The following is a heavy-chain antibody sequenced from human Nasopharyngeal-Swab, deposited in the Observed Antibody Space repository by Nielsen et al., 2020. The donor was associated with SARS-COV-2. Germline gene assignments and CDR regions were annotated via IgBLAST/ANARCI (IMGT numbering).Heavy chain of an antibody. V-gene: IGHV5-51*01. CDR1: GYSFTSYW. CDR2: IYPGDSDT. J-gene: IGHJ3*02. D-gene: IGHD2-15*01. CDR3: ARQETSIVVVVAAMDAFDI. Sequence: KVSCKGSGYSFTSYWIGWVRQMPGKGLEWMGIIYPGDSDTRYSPSFQGQVTISADKSISTAYLQWSSLKASDTAMYYCARQETSIVVVVAAMDAFDIWGQGTMVTVSS.